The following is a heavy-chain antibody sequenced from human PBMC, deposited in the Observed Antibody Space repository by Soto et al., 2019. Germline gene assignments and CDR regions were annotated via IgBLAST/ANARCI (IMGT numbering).Heavy chain of an antibody. V-gene: IGHV3-23*01. J-gene: IGHJ6*02. D-gene: IGHD5-12*01. CDR3: AKDLGDGYATGVYYYGMDV. Sequence: GGSLRLSCAASGFTFSSYAMSWVRQAPGKGLEWVSAISGSGGNTYYADSVKGRFTISRDNSKNTLYLQMNSLRAEDTAVYYCAKDLGDGYATGVYYYGMDVWGQGTTVTVSS. CDR1: GFTFSSYA. CDR2: ISGSGGNT.